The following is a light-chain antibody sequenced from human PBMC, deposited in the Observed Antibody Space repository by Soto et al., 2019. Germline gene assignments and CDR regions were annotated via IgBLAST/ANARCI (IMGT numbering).Light chain of an antibody. Sequence: DIVMTQSPDSLTVSLGERATINCKSSQRLLSSSDNRNYLAWYQHKPGQSPKMLIYCASTRYSGVPDRFSGSGSGTDFSLTISSLQAEDVAVYYCQHYYSVPPTFGQGTKVEIK. CDR1: QRLLSSSDNRNY. CDR3: QHYYSVPPT. CDR2: CAS. V-gene: IGKV4-1*01. J-gene: IGKJ1*01.